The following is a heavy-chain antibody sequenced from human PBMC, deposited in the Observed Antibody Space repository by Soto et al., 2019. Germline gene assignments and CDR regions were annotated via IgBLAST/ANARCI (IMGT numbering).Heavy chain of an antibody. V-gene: IGHV1-69*01. CDR2: IIPIFSSR. J-gene: IGHJ6*02. Sequence: QVQLVQSGAEVKKPGSSVKVSCKTSRDTFNKYAFNWVRQAPGQGLAWMGWIIPIFSSRNYAEKFQGRVTITADDSTSTAYMELRSLRFEDTAVYYCARGETYLGVWGQGTTVTVSS. CDR1: RDTFNKYA. D-gene: IGHD3-16*01. CDR3: ARGETYLGV.